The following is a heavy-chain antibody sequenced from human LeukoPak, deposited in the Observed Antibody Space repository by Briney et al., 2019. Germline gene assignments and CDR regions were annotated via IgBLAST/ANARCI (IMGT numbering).Heavy chain of an antibody. CDR1: GGSVSSGSYY. D-gene: IGHD1-7*01. CDR3: ARVRTGTTSGTDY. V-gene: IGHV4-61*01. Sequence: SETLSLTCTVSGGSVSSGSYYWSWIRQPPGKGLEWVGYIYYSGSTNYNPSLKSRVTISVDTSKNRFSLKLSSVTAADTAVYYCARVRTGTTSGTDYWGQGTLVTVSS. J-gene: IGHJ4*02. CDR2: IYYSGST.